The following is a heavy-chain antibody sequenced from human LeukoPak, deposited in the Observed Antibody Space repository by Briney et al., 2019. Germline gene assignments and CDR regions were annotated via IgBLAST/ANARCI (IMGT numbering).Heavy chain of an antibody. D-gene: IGHD2-15*01. Sequence: GGSLRLSCAASGFTFSSSAMSWVRQAPGKGLQWVSAISNNGGYTYYADSVQGRFTISRDNYKSTLCLQMNSLRAEDTAVYYCAKQLGYCSDGSCYFHYWGQGTLVTVSS. CDR2: ISNNGGYT. CDR3: AKQLGYCSDGSCYFHY. J-gene: IGHJ4*02. V-gene: IGHV3-23*01. CDR1: GFTFSSSA.